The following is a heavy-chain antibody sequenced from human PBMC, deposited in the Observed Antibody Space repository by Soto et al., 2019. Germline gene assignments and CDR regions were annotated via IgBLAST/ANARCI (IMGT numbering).Heavy chain of an antibody. CDR2: ISAYNGNT. CDR3: ARDALKQDSSGYYYVVWFDP. V-gene: IGHV1-18*01. CDR1: GYTFTSYG. D-gene: IGHD3-22*01. Sequence: ASVKVSCKASGYTFTSYGISWVRQAPGQGLEWMGWISAYNGNTNYAQKLQGRVTMTTDTSTSTAYMELRSLRSDDTAVYYCARDALKQDSSGYYYVVWFDPWGQGTLVTVSS. J-gene: IGHJ5*02.